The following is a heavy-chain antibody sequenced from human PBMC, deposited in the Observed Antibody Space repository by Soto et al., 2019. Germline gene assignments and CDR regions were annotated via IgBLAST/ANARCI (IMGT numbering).Heavy chain of an antibody. D-gene: IGHD1-26*01. CDR2: ITPNSGGT. Sequence: QVQLVQSGAEVKKPGASVKVSCKASGYTFTGYNMHWVRQAPGQGLEWMGWITPNSGGTKYAQRFQGRVTMTRDTTIDTAYMDLSRLTSDETAVYYWATSLLSNSGSKPLGDYWGQGTLVTVSS. CDR3: ATSLLSNSGSKPLGDY. V-gene: IGHV1-2*02. J-gene: IGHJ4*02. CDR1: GYTFTGYN.